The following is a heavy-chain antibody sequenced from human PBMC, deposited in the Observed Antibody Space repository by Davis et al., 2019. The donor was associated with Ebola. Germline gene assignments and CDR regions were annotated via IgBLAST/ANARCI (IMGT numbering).Heavy chain of an antibody. CDR1: GYTFTGYG. V-gene: IGHV1-18*01. CDR3: ARGDVVVAATIYYYYGMDV. J-gene: IGHJ6*02. Sequence: ASVQVSCKASGYTFTGYGISWVRQAPGQGLEWMGWISAYNGNTNYAQKLQGRVTMTTDTSTSTAYMELSRLRSDDTAVYYCARGDVVVAATIYYYYGMDVWGQGTTVIVSS. D-gene: IGHD2-15*01. CDR2: ISAYNGNT.